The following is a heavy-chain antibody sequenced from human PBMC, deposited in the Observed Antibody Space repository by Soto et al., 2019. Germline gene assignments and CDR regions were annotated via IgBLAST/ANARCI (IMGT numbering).Heavy chain of an antibody. CDR1: GFTVSTYV. V-gene: IGHV3-30*03. J-gene: IGHJ4*02. Sequence: QVQLVESGGGVVQPGRSLRLSCAVSGFTVSTYVMHWVRQAPGKGLEWVAVISRDGGTKFYADSVKGRFTISRDNSRNTLFLEMNSLRGEDMAVYYCTGEVASGYWGQGTLVTVSS. CDR2: ISRDGGTK. D-gene: IGHD2-8*02. CDR3: TGEVASGY.